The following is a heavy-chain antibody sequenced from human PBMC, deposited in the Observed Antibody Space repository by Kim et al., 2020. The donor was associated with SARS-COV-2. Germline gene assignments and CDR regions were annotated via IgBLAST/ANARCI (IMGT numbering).Heavy chain of an antibody. CDR3: ARDWEDSSGYYSKVTPPGAGDY. CDR2: ISYDGSNK. J-gene: IGHJ4*02. V-gene: IGHV3-30*04. D-gene: IGHD3-22*01. CDR1: GFTFSSYA. Sequence: GGSLRLSCAASGFTFSSYAMHWVRQAPGKGLEWVAVISYDGSNKYYADSVKGRFNISRDNSKNTLYLQMNSLRAEDTAVYYCARDWEDSSGYYSKVTPPGAGDYWGQGTLVTVYS.